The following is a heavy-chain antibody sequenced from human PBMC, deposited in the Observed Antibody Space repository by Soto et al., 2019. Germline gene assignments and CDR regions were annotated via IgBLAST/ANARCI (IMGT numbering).Heavy chain of an antibody. V-gene: IGHV4-4*02. CDR2: IYHSGST. CDR3: AREGVSGSGSYGIDY. D-gene: IGHD3-10*01. J-gene: IGHJ4*02. Sequence: QVQLQESGPGLVKPSGTLSLTCAVSGGSISSSNWWSWVRQPPGKGLEWIGEIYHSGSTNYNPSLRSRVTISADKSKSQFSLKLSSVTAADTAVYYCAREGVSGSGSYGIDYWGQGTLVTVSS. CDR1: GGSISSSNW.